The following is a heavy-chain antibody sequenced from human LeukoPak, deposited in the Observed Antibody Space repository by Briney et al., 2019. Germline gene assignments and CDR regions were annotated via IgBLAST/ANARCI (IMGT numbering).Heavy chain of an antibody. D-gene: IGHD2-15*01. CDR3: ARPGYCSGGSCYGPDYFDY. V-gene: IGHV5-51*01. Sequence: GECLKISCKGSGYSFASYWIGWVRQMPGKGLEWMGIIYPGHSDTRYSPSFQGQVTISADKSISTAYLQWSSLKASDTAMYYCARPGYCSGGSCYGPDYFDYWGQGTLVTVSS. J-gene: IGHJ4*02. CDR1: GYSFASYW. CDR2: IYPGHSDT.